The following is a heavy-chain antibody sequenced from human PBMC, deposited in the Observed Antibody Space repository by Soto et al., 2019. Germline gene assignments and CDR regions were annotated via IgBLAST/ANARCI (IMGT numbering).Heavy chain of an antibody. V-gene: IGHV3-30-3*01. Sequence: QVRLVESGGGVVQPGRSLRLSCAASGFAFSSYAMHWVRQAPGKGLEWVAVISYDGSNKYYADSVKGRFTISRDNSKNTLYLQMNSLRAEDTAVYYCAREDTAMLNYYYYGMDVWGQGTTVTVSS. J-gene: IGHJ6*02. CDR1: GFAFSSYA. CDR3: AREDTAMLNYYYYGMDV. D-gene: IGHD5-18*01. CDR2: ISYDGSNK.